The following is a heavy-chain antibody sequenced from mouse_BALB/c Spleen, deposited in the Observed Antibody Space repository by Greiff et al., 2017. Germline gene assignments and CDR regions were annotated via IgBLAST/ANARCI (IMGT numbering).Heavy chain of an antibody. CDR2: ISYSGST. J-gene: IGHJ3*01. V-gene: IGHV3-2*02. CDR3: LYYRYDDGAFAY. CDR1: GYSITSDYA. D-gene: IGHD2-14*01. Sequence: EVQLQQSGPGLVKPSQSLSLTCTVTGYSITSDYAWNWIRQFPGNKLEWMGYISYSGSTSYNPSLKSRISITRDTSKNQFFLQLNSVTTEDTATYYCLYYRYDDGAFAYWGQGTLVTVSA.